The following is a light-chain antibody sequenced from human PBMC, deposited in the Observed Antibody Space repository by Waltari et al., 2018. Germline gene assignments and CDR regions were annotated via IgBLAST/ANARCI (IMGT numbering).Light chain of an antibody. CDR1: QSLSVAY. Sequence: EIVLTQSPGTLSLSPGETATLSCRASQSLSVAYVAWYHHKSGQAPRLLIYGAFYRAADLPERFSGSESGTDFTLTISRLEPEDFGLYDCQQYVNSPGTFGQGTKLEIK. V-gene: IGKV3-20*01. CDR2: GAF. J-gene: IGKJ2*01. CDR3: QQYVNSPGT.